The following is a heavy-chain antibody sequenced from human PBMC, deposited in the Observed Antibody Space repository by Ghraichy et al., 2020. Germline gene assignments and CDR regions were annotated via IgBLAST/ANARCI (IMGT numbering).Heavy chain of an antibody. Sequence: GESLNISCAASGFTFSNYWMHWVRQAPGKGLERVANIKQDGSEKYYVDSVKGRFTISRDNAKNSLYLQMNSLRAEDTGVYYCTRAIDVWGQGTTVTVSS. CDR3: TRAIDV. J-gene: IGHJ6*02. CDR2: IKQDGSEK. V-gene: IGHV3-7*01. CDR1: GFTFSNYW.